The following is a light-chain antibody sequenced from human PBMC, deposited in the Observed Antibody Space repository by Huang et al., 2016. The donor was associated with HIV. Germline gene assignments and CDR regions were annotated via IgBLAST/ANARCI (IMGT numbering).Light chain of an antibody. CDR1: QSLEYSDGNTY. J-gene: IGKJ2*01. CDR3: MQGTHWPPYT. V-gene: IGKV2-30*01. Sequence: DVVLNQSPLSLPVTLGQSASISCRSSQSLEYSDGNTYLSWFHQRPGQSPRRLIYNVFKRDSGVPDRFSGSGSGTDFTLKISRVEAEDVGIYYCMQGTHWPPYTFGQGTKLEN. CDR2: NVF.